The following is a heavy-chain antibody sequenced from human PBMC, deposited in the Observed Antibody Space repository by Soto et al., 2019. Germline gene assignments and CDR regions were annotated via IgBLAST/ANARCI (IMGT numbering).Heavy chain of an antibody. V-gene: IGHV1-18*04. CDR1: GYTFVSYG. CDR2: ISPYNGNT. Sequence: QIQLVQSAAEVKKPGASVKVSCKTSGYTFVSYGISWVRQAPGQGLEWMGWISPYNGNTNFAQRFRGRVTLTTDTSTDIVYMDLGSLKSDDTAVYYCARDQNFFDSSGYYDHWCQGTLITVSS. CDR3: ARDQNFFDSSGYYDH. J-gene: IGHJ5*02. D-gene: IGHD3-22*01.